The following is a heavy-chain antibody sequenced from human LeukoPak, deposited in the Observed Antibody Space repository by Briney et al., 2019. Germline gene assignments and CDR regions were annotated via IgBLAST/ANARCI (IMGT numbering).Heavy chain of an antibody. Sequence: GSLRLSCAASGFTFSDYYMSWIRQAPGKGLEWVSYISSSGSTIYYADSVKGRFTISRDNRKNTVYLEMNSLRAEDTAVYYCAKVYHDYVWGSYVFDYFDYWGQGTPVTV. D-gene: IGHD3-16*01. CDR2: ISSSGSTI. J-gene: IGHJ4*02. CDR3: AKVYHDYVWGSYVFDYFDY. CDR1: GFTFSDYY. V-gene: IGHV3-11*04.